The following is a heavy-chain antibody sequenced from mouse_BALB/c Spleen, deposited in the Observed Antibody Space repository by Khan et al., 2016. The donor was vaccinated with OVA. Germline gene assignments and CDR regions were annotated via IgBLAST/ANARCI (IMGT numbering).Heavy chain of an antibody. CDR2: IYPGSGNT. Sequence: QVQLQQSGPELVKPGASVKISCKASGYTFTDNYINWVKQKPGQGLEWIGWIYPGSGNTKYNEKFKGKATLTVDTSSSTAYMHLSSLTSEDTAVYLSGRGGYYENSLFDYWGQGTTLTVSS. CDR3: GRGGYYENSLFDY. CDR1: GYTFTDNY. J-gene: IGHJ2*01. V-gene: IGHV1-84*02. D-gene: IGHD1-1*01.